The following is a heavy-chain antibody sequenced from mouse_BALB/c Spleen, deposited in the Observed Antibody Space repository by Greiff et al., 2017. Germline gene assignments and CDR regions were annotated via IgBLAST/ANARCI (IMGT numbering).Heavy chain of an antibody. CDR2: IDPSDSYT. D-gene: IGHD2-14*01. CDR3: TRGIGYDGRWFAY. V-gene: IGHV1S127*01. Sequence: QVQLQQPGAELVKPGASVKMSCKASGYTFTSYWMHWVKQRPGQGLEWIGVIDPSDSYTSYNQKFKGKATLTVDTSSSTAYMQLSSLTSEDSAVYYCTRGIGYDGRWFAYWGQGTLVTVAA. CDR1: GYTFTSYW. J-gene: IGHJ3*01.